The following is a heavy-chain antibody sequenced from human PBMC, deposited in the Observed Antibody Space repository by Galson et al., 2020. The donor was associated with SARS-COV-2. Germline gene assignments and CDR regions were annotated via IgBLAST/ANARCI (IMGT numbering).Heavy chain of an antibody. V-gene: IGHV4-30-2*01. J-gene: IGHJ3*02. CDR2: ISHRWGT. D-gene: IGHD4-17*01. Sequence: SETLYLTCAVSGTSISSGSNSWHRIRQPPGKGLERLEYISHRWGTYYNPSLKSRVTMSGDRSKNQFSLRLSSVTAADAAVYFCARLHYGEYAPEAFDIWGPGTRVTVAS. CDR1: GTSISSGSNS. CDR3: ARLHYGEYAPEAFDI.